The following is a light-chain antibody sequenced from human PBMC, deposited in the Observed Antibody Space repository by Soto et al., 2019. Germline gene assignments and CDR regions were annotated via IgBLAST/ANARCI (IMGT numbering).Light chain of an antibody. V-gene: IGKV1-17*01. CDR2: AAS. CDR3: LQHNSYPWT. J-gene: IGKJ1*01. Sequence: DIQMTQSPSSLSASVGDRVTITCRASQAIGSDLGWYQQKPGKAPKRLIYAASSLQRGVPSRFSGSGSGTEFTLTISSLQPEDFAIYYCLQHNSYPWTFGHGTKVEIK. CDR1: QAIGSD.